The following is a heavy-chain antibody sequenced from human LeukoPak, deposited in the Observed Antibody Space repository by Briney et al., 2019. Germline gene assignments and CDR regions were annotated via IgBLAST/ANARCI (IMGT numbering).Heavy chain of an antibody. CDR1: GYTFTSYG. CDR2: ISAYNGNT. J-gene: IGHJ3*02. Sequence: ASVKVSCKASGYTFTSYGISWVRQAPGQGLEWMGWISAYNGNTNYAQKLQGRVTMTTDTSTSTAYMELRSLRSDDTAVYYCARDFHSSSWYSDAFDIWGQGTMVTVSS. V-gene: IGHV1-18*01. D-gene: IGHD6-13*01. CDR3: ARDFHSSSWYSDAFDI.